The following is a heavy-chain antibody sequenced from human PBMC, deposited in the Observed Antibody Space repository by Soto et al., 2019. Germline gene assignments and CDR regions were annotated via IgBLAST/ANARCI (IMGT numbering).Heavy chain of an antibody. CDR2: ISTSGSMK. J-gene: IGHJ3*02. Sequence: QVQLVESGGGLVKPGGTLRLSCAASGFILNDYYMSWIRQAPGKGLEWVSSISTSGSMKYYADSVKGRFTISRDNAKNSMYLQVNSLRAEDTAVYHCARQYYDSGRGAFDIWGQGTMVTVSS. V-gene: IGHV3-11*01. D-gene: IGHD1-26*01. CDR3: ARQYYDSGRGAFDI. CDR1: GFILNDYY.